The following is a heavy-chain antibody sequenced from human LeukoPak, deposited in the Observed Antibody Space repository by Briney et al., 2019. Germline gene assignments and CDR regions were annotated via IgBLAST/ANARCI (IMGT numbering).Heavy chain of an antibody. CDR1: GFTFSSYA. CDR3: ARDHRYYYDSSGYFGRGYFDY. D-gene: IGHD3-22*01. Sequence: GGSLRLSCAASGFTFSSYAMHWVRQAPGKGLEWVAVISYDGSNKYYADSVKGRFTISRDNSKNTLYLQMNSLRAEDTAVYYCARDHRYYYDSSGYFGRGYFDYWGQGTLVTVSS. CDR2: ISYDGSNK. J-gene: IGHJ4*02. V-gene: IGHV3-30*04.